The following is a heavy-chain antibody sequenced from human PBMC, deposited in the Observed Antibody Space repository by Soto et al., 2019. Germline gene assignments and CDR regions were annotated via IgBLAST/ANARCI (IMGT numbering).Heavy chain of an antibody. CDR3: ARLKSIFGVVILSAIDY. CDR1: GGSISSSSYY. CDR2: IYYSGST. D-gene: IGHD3-3*01. J-gene: IGHJ4*02. V-gene: IGHV4-39*01. Sequence: ASETLSLSCTVSGGSISSSSYYWGWIRQPPGKGLEWIGSIYYSGSTYYNPSLKSRVTISVDTSKNQFSLKLSSVTAADTAVYYCARLKSIFGVVILSAIDYWGQGTLVTVSS.